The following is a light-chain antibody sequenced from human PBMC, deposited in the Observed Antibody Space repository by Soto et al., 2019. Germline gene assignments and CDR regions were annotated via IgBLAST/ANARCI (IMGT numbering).Light chain of an antibody. Sequence: EIQVTQSPAALSASVGDRVTITCQASQDINSYLSWYQQRPGKAPKLLIYDAFTLETGVPSRFSGSGSGTDFIFTISSLQPEDFATYYCQQYDTFPVTFGQGTRLEIK. CDR3: QQYDTFPVT. V-gene: IGKV1-33*01. CDR1: QDINSY. J-gene: IGKJ5*01. CDR2: DAF.